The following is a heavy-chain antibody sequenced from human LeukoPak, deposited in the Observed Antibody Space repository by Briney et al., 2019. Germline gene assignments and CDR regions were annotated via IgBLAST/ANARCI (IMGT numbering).Heavy chain of an antibody. V-gene: IGHV3-53*01. CDR2: IYSEGNT. Sequence: GGSLRLSCAASGFTVSSSYMSWVRQAPGKGLEWVSRIYSEGNTYYAESVKGRFTISRDNSKNTLYLQMNSLRAEDTAIYYCAREVGYSYGIFDYWGQGTLVTVSS. CDR3: AREVGYSYGIFDY. J-gene: IGHJ4*02. D-gene: IGHD5-18*01. CDR1: GFTVSSSY.